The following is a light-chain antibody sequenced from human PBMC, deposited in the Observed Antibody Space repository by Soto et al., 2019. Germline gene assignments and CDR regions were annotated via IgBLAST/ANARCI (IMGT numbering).Light chain of an antibody. CDR1: QSVSSY. CDR3: KERPHWPPTA. J-gene: IGKJ5*01. Sequence: EIVLTQSPATLSLSPGERATLSCRASQSVSSYLAWYQQKPGQAPRLLIYDASNRATGIPARFSGSGSGTYFPPPTTTLGPEILAVFYCKERPHWPPTACGQGTRLEIK. CDR2: DAS. V-gene: IGKV3-11*01.